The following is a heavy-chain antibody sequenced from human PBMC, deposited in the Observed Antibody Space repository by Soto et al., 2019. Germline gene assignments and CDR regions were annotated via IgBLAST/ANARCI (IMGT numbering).Heavy chain of an antibody. Sequence: QVQLQESGPGLVKPSQTLSLTCTVSGDSITSGVHYWSWIRQRPGKGLEWIGYIFYNPSLRSRVTISVDTSKNHFSLTLSSVTAADTAVYYCARDRIMLTFGGGSGEWGIDSWGQGTLVTVSS. CDR2: IF. V-gene: IGHV4-31*03. CDR1: GDSITSGVHY. D-gene: IGHD3-16*01. CDR3: ARDRIMLTFGGGSGEWGIDS. J-gene: IGHJ4*02.